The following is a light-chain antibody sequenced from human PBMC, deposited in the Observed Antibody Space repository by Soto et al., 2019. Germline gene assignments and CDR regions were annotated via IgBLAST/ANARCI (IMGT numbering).Light chain of an antibody. CDR1: QRLDGNL. J-gene: IGKJ1*01. CDR2: GAS. Sequence: ENVLPQCPGTLSLSPGEGATLSCRASQRLDGNLLAWYQQKPGRAPRLLMFGASSRATGVPDRFSGSGSGTDFTLTISRLEPEDSAVYYCQYYGSSPRQFGQGTKV. V-gene: IGKV3-20*01. CDR3: QYYGSSPRQ.